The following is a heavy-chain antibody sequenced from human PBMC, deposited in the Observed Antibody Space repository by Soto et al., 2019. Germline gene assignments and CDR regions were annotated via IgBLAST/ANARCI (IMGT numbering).Heavy chain of an antibody. D-gene: IGHD6-13*01. Sequence: GGSLRLSCAASGFTFSSYAMSWVRQAPGKGLEWVSAISGSGGSTYYADSVKGRFTISRDNSKNTLYLQMNSLRAEDTAVYYCAKGLSSSSSWHWYFDLWGRGTLVTVSS. CDR3: AKGLSSSSSWHWYFDL. J-gene: IGHJ2*01. V-gene: IGHV3-23*01. CDR2: ISGSGGST. CDR1: GFTFSSYA.